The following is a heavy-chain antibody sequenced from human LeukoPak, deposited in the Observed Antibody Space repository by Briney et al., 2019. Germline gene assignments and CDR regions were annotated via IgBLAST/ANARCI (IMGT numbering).Heavy chain of an antibody. V-gene: IGHV5-51*01. CDR2: IYPHDSKT. D-gene: IGHD4/OR15-4a*01. J-gene: IGHJ3*01. CDR1: GYSFLNHW. CDR3: GRNSDYGGPHSFDV. Sequence: GESLKISCEGSGYSFLNHWIAWVRQMPGKGLEWMGIIYPHDSKTRYSPSFQGQVTMSADKSVNIAFLHWSSLKASDTAMYYCGRNSDYGGPHSFDVWGQGTMVTVSS.